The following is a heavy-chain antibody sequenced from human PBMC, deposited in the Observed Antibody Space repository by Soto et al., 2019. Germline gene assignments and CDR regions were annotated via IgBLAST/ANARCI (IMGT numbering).Heavy chain of an antibody. CDR2: IKQDGSEK. Sequence: PGGSLRLSCAASGFTFSSYWMTWVRQAPGKGLEWVANIKQDGSEKYYVDSVKGRFTISRDNAKDSLFLQMNSLRAEDTAVYYCARADSGYAHGYYYYGMDVWGQGTTVTVS. CDR1: GFTFSSYW. CDR3: ARADSGYAHGYYYYGMDV. D-gene: IGHD5-12*01. J-gene: IGHJ6*02. V-gene: IGHV3-7*02.